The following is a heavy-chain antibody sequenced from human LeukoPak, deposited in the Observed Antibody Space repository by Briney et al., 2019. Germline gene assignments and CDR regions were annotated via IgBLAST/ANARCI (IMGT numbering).Heavy chain of an antibody. CDR3: ARDTYYYDSSGYQNFDY. Sequence: SETLSLTCAVSGGSISSGGYSWSWIRQPPGKGLEWMGSIYYTGSSHYNPSLRSRATISVDTSKNQFSLKLSSVTAADTAVYYCARDTYYYDSSGYQNFDYWGQGTLVTVSS. CDR1: GGSISSGGYS. J-gene: IGHJ4*02. D-gene: IGHD3-22*01. V-gene: IGHV4-30-4*07. CDR2: IYYTGSS.